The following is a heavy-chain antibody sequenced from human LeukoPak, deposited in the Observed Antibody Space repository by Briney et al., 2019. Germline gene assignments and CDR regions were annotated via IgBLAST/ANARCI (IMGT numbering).Heavy chain of an antibody. D-gene: IGHD6-19*01. CDR3: AKELTRPNRPVAGLNY. CDR2: ISYDGSNK. CDR1: GFTFSNAW. V-gene: IGHV3-30*18. J-gene: IGHJ4*02. Sequence: SGGSLRLSCAASGFTFSNAWMSWVRQAPGKGLEWVAIISYDGSNKYYPDSVKGRFTISRDDSKNTLYLQMNSLSSEDTAVYYWAKELTRPNRPVAGLNYWGQGTLVTVSS.